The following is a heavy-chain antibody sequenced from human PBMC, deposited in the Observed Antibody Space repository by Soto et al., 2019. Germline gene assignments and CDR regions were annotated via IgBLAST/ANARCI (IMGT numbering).Heavy chain of an antibody. CDR1: GDSVSSNSAA. CDR3: ARNDVTMIVVAGDAFDI. V-gene: IGHV6-1*01. CDR2: TYYRSKWYN. J-gene: IGHJ3*02. D-gene: IGHD3-22*01. Sequence: SKTLSLTFAISGDSVSSNSAAWNWIRQSPARGLGWLGRTYYRSKWYNDYEVSVKSRITINPDTYKNQLSLQPNSVTPEDTAVYYCARNDVTMIVVAGDAFDIWGQGTMVTVS.